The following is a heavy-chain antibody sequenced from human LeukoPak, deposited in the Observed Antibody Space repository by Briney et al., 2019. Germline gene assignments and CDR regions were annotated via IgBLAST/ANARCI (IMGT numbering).Heavy chain of an antibody. D-gene: IGHD4-11*01. CDR2: TGTSGDT. CDR3: ARGLPGGLDP. J-gene: IGHJ5*02. V-gene: IGHV3-13*04. CDR1: GFTFSTYD. Sequence: GGSLRLSCAASGFTFSTYDMHWVRQATGKGLEWVSSTGTSGDTYYLGSVKGRFTIYRENAKSSLYLQMNSLRAGDTAVYYCARGLPGGLDPWGQGTLVTVCS.